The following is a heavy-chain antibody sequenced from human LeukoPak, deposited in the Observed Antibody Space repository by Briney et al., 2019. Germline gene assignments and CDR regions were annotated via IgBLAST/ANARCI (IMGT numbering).Heavy chain of an antibody. Sequence: SETLSLTCTVSGGSLTNYFWGWVRLTPGKGLEWIGSISYNEGSNYNRFLKNRVTISVDISENQFSLKLNSVTAADTAVYFCARGGSGTYYNWAGWFDPWGQGTLVTVSS. J-gene: IGHJ5*02. CDR3: ARGGSGTYYNWAGWFDP. D-gene: IGHD3-10*01. CDR1: GGSLTNYF. CDR2: ISYNEGS. V-gene: IGHV4-59*01.